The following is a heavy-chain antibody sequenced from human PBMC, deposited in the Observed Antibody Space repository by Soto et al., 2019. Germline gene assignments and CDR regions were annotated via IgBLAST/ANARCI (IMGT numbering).Heavy chain of an antibody. Sequence: RLLRHPRAASWFNFRSYAMHRVSKDPGKGLEWVAVISNDGSNNYYADSVKGRFTISRDNSKNTLYLQMNSLGVEDTVFYYFAGEGPIRGGGYALDFWGQGTLVTVSS. J-gene: IGHJ4*02. CDR2: ISNDGSNN. CDR3: AGEGPIRGGGYALDF. CDR1: WFNFRSYA. D-gene: IGHD2-21*01. V-gene: IGHV3-30-3*01.